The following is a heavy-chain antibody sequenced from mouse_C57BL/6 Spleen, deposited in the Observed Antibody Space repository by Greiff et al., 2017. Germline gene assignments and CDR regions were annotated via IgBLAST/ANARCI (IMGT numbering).Heavy chain of an antibody. V-gene: IGHV1-64*01. J-gene: IGHJ2*01. D-gene: IGHD4-1*01. Sequence: QVQLQQPGAELVKPGASVKLSCKASGYTFTSYWMHWVKQRPGQGLEWIGMIHPNSGSTNYNAKFKSKATLTVDKSSSTAYMQLSSLTSEDSAVYYCASESNWDGEYYFDYWGQGTTLTVSS. CDR2: IHPNSGST. CDR3: ASESNWDGEYYFDY. CDR1: GYTFTSYW.